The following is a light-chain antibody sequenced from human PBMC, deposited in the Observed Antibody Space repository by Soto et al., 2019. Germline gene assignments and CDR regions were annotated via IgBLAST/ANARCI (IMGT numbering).Light chain of an antibody. J-gene: IGKJ4*01. CDR3: QQYGSSPLT. V-gene: IGKV3-20*01. CDR2: GAS. Sequence: EIVLTQSPGTLSLSPGERATLSCRASQTVSSNLLAWYQQKPGQAPRLLIYGASSRATLIPDRFSGSGSGTDFTLTISRLEPEDSAVYYCQQYGSSPLTFGGGTKVEIK. CDR1: QTVSSNL.